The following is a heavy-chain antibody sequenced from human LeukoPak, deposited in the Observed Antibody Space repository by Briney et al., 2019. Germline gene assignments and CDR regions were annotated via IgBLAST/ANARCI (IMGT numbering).Heavy chain of an antibody. J-gene: IGHJ4*02. CDR1: GGTFSSYA. CDR2: IIPIFGTA. D-gene: IGHD6-6*01. CDR3: ARDLGSSSAADYFDY. V-gene: IGHV1-69*13. Sequence: SVKVSCKASGGTFSSYAISWVRQAPGQGLKWMGGIIPIFGTANYAQKFQGRVTITADESTSTAYMELSSLRSEDTAVYYCARDLGSSSAADYFDYWGQGTLVTVSS.